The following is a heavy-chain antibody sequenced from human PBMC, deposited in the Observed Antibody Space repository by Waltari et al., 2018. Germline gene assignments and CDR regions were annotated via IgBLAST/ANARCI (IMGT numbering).Heavy chain of an antibody. J-gene: IGHJ3*02. V-gene: IGHV3-21*01. Sequence: EVQLVESGGGLVKPGGSLRLSCAASGFTFSSYSMNWVRQAPGKGLEWVSSISSSSSYIYYADSVKGRFTISRDNAKNSLYLQMNSLRAEDTAVYYCAREAPPVGARRVRAFDIWGQGTMVTVSS. CDR2: ISSSSSYI. CDR1: GFTFSSYS. D-gene: IGHD1-26*01. CDR3: AREAPPVGARRVRAFDI.